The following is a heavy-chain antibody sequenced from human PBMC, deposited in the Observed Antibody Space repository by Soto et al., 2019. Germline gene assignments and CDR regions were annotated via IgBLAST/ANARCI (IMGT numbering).Heavy chain of an antibody. Sequence: PSETLSLTCTVSGGSISSGDYYWSWIRQPPGKGLEWIGYIYYSGSTYYNPSLKSRVTISVDTSKNQFSLKRRSVTAADTAVSYCAMIYSSVDYWGQGTLVTVSS. CDR1: GGSISSGDYY. J-gene: IGHJ4*02. CDR2: IYYSGST. D-gene: IGHD5-18*01. CDR3: AMIYSSVDY. V-gene: IGHV4-30-4*01.